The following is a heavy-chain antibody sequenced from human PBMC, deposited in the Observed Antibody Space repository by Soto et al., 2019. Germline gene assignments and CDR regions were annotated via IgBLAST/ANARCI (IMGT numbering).Heavy chain of an antibody. J-gene: IGHJ6*02. D-gene: IGHD3-10*01. CDR1: GYSFTSYF. V-gene: IGHV5-51*01. Sequence: GESLKSSCQGSGYSFTSYFICWVRQMPGKGLEWMGTIYPGDSDTRYSPSFQGQVTISADKSISTAYLQWSSLKASDTAMYYCARSYGSGSYRPGMDVWGQGTTVTVSS. CDR2: IYPGDSDT. CDR3: ARSYGSGSYRPGMDV.